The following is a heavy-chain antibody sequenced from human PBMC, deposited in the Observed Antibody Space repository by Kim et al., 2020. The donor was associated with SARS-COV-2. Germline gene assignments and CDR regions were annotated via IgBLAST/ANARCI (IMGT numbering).Heavy chain of an antibody. D-gene: IGHD3-22*01. CDR2: INHSGST. V-gene: IGHV4-34*01. CDR1: GGSFSVYY. CDR3: ARAQAGLRLPYYYYYGMDV. J-gene: IGHJ6*01. Sequence: SETLSLTCAVYGGSFSVYYWSWIRQPPGKGLEWIGEINHSGSTNYNPSLKSRVTISVDTSKNQFSLKLSSVTAADTAVYYCARAQAGLRLPYYYYYGMDV.